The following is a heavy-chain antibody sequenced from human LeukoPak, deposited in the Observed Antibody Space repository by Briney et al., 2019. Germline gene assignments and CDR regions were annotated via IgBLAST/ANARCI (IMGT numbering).Heavy chain of an antibody. J-gene: IGHJ5*02. Sequence: PGGSLRLSCAASGFSFSSYEMNWVRQAPGKGLEWVSYITGNGNNRHYADSVKGRFTISRDNAKNSLYLQINSLTAEDTAVYYCARDRGGWYRWFDPWGQGTLVTVSS. D-gene: IGHD6-19*01. CDR2: ITGNGNNR. CDR1: GFSFSSYE. V-gene: IGHV3-48*03. CDR3: ARDRGGWYRWFDP.